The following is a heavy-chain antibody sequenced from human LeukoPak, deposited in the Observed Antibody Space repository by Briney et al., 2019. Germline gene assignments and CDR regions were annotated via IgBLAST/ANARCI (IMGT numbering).Heavy chain of an antibody. CDR2: ISSSSSTI. J-gene: IGHJ6*03. CDR3: AREGGKAYYDFWSGYYKDPYYYYYMDV. Sequence: GGSLRLSCAASGFTFSSYSMNWVRQAPGKGLEWVSYISSSSSTIYYADSVKGRFTISRDNTKNSLYLQMNGLRAEDTAVYYCAREGGKAYYDFWSGYYKDPYYYYYMDVWGKGTTVTVSS. V-gene: IGHV3-48*04. CDR1: GFTFSSYS. D-gene: IGHD3-3*01.